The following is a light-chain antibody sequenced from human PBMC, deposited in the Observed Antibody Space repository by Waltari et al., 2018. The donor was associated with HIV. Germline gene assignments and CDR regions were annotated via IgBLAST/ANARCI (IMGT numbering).Light chain of an antibody. CDR2: RDN. Sequence: QAGLTQQPSVSKGLRQTAKLTSTGHSNNVGNQGEAWLQQHQGHPPKLLFYRDNKRPSGISERFSASRSGNTASLTITGVQPEDEADYFCATWDISLSAVVFGGGTTLTVL. CDR1: SNNVGNQG. CDR3: ATWDISLSAVV. V-gene: IGLV10-54*04. J-gene: IGLJ2*01.